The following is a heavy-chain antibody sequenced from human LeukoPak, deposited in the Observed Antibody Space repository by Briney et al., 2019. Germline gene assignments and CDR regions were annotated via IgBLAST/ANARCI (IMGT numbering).Heavy chain of an antibody. D-gene: IGHD6-19*01. J-gene: IGHJ4*02. CDR3: ASESVAVALPDY. V-gene: IGHV4-34*01. CDR1: GGSFGGYY. CDR2: INHSGST. Sequence: SETLSLTCAVYGGSFGGYYWSWIRQPPGKGLEWIGEINHSGSTNYNPSLKSRVTISVDTSKNQFPLKLSSVTAADTAVYYCASESVAVALPDYWGQGTLVTVSS.